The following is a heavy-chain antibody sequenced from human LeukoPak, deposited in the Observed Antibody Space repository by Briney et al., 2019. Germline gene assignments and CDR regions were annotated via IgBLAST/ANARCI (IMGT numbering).Heavy chain of an antibody. D-gene: IGHD3-22*01. CDR3: ARRPNYYDSSGYYGDDAFDI. CDR2: IYSGGST. J-gene: IGHJ3*02. Sequence: GGSLRLSCAASGFTVSSNYMSWVRQAPGKGLEWVSVIYSGGSTYHADSVKGRFTISRDNSKNTLYLQMNSLRAEDTAVYYCARRPNYYDSSGYYGDDAFDIWGQGTMVTVSS. CDR1: GFTVSSNY. V-gene: IGHV3-53*01.